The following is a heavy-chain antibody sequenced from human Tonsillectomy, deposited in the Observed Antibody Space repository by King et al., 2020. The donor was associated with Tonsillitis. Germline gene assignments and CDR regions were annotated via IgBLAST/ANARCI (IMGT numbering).Heavy chain of an antibody. J-gene: IGHJ4*02. CDR3: ARARGGIVVVVATLDY. D-gene: IGHD2-15*01. Sequence: LQLVQSGAEVKKPGASVKVSCKASGYTFTGYYMHWVRQAPGQGLEWMGWINPNSGGTNYAQKFQGRATITRDTSISTAYMELSRLRSDDTAVYYCARARGGIVVVVATLDYWGQGTLVTVSS. CDR2: INPNSGGT. V-gene: IGHV1-2*02. CDR1: GYTFTGYY.